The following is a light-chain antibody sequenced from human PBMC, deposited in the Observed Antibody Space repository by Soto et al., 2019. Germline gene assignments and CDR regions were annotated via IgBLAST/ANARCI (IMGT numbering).Light chain of an antibody. J-gene: IGKJ1*01. CDR1: QSISGW. Sequence: DIQMTQSPSTLSASVGDRVTITCRASQSISGWLAWYQQKPGKAPHLLIYDASTLESGVPSRFSGFGSGTEFTLTISSLQPDDFATYYCQHYDTYSWTFGQGTKLDIK. V-gene: IGKV1-5*01. CDR3: QHYDTYSWT. CDR2: DAS.